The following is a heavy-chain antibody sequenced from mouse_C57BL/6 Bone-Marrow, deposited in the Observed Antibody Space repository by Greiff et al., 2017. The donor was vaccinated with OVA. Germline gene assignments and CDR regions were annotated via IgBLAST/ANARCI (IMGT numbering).Heavy chain of an antibody. CDR1: GYTFTSYW. Sequence: QVQLQQSGTELVKPGASVKLSCKASGYTFTSYWMHWVKQRPGQGLEWIGNINPSNGGTNYTEKFKSKATLTVDKSSSTAYMPLSSLTSEASAVYYCARGGLRRHYWDFDVWGTGTTVTVSS. V-gene: IGHV1-53*01. CDR2: INPSNGGT. J-gene: IGHJ1*03. D-gene: IGHD2-2*01. CDR3: ARGGLRRHYWDFDV.